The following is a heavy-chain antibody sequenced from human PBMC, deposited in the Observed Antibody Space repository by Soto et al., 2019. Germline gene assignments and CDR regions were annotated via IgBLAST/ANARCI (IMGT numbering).Heavy chain of an antibody. CDR3: ARAHTYYDSSGYYLPYFDY. V-gene: IGHV4-4*02. D-gene: IGHD3-22*01. CDR2: IYHSGST. CDR1: GGSISSSNW. J-gene: IGHJ4*02. Sequence: SETLSLTCAVSGGSISSSNWWSWVRQPPGKGLEWIGEIYHSGSTNYNPSLKGRVTISVDKSKNQFSLKLSSVTAADTAVYYCARAHTYYDSSGYYLPYFDYWGQGTLVTVSS.